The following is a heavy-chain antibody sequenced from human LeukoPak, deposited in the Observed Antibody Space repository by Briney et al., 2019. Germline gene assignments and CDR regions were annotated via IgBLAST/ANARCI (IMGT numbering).Heavy chain of an antibody. Sequence: ASVKVSCKASGYTFTSYYMHWVRQALGQGLEWMGIINPSGGSTSYAQKFQGRVTMTRDTSTSTVYMELSSLRSEDTAVYYCARDFGPVDGTIFGVVISAYGMDVWGQGTTVTVSS. D-gene: IGHD3-3*01. CDR3: ARDFGPVDGTIFGVVISAYGMDV. CDR1: GYTFTSYY. J-gene: IGHJ6*02. V-gene: IGHV1-46*01. CDR2: INPSGGST.